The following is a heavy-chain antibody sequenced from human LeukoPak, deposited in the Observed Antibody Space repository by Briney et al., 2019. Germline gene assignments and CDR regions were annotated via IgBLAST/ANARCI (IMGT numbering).Heavy chain of an antibody. CDR3: AKDRSYYDSSGYSQYYYYYGMDV. V-gene: IGHV3-30*18. CDR2: ISYDGSNK. Sequence: PGRSLRLSCAASGFTFSSYGMHWVRQAPGKGLESVAVISYDGSNKYYADSVKGRFTISRDNSKNTLYLQMNSLRAEDTAVYYCAKDRSYYDSSGYSQYYYYYGMDVWGQGTTVTVSS. J-gene: IGHJ6*02. CDR1: GFTFSSYG. D-gene: IGHD3-22*01.